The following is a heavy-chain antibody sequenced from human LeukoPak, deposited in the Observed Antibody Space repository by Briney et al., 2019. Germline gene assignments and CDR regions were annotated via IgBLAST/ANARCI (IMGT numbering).Heavy chain of an antibody. CDR1: GFTFSDYY. Sequence: GGSLRLSCAASGFTFSDYYMSWIRQAPGKGLEWVSYISSSGSTIYYADSVKGRFTISRDNSKNTLYLQMNSVRAEDTAVYYCAKVIAAAGLDYWGQGTLVTVSS. V-gene: IGHV3-11*01. CDR2: ISSSGSTI. CDR3: AKVIAAAGLDY. J-gene: IGHJ4*02. D-gene: IGHD6-13*01.